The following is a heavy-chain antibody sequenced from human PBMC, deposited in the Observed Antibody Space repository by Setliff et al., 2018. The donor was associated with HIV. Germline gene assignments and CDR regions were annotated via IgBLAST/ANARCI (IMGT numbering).Heavy chain of an antibody. CDR3: ARHSPSDY. V-gene: IGHV4-61*02. Sequence: TSETLSLTCTVSGGSISSSRYYWSWIRQPAGKGLEWIGRIYTSGSTNYNPSLRSRVTISVDTSKNQFSLKLSSVTAADTAVYYCARHSPSDYWGQGTLVTVSS. J-gene: IGHJ4*02. CDR2: IYTSGST. CDR1: GGSISSSRYY.